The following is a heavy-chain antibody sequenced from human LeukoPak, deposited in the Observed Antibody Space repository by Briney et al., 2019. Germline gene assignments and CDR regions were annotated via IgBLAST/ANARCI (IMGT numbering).Heavy chain of an antibody. CDR3: ARARGRWLQSKHYFDY. CDR2: FDPEDGAT. J-gene: IGHJ4*02. CDR1: GYTLTEFS. D-gene: IGHD5-24*01. V-gene: IGHV1-24*01. Sequence: AASVKVSCKVSGYTLTEFSMHWVRQAPGNMIEWTGGFDPEDGATIYAQKCQGRVTMTEDTSTDTAYMELSSLRSEDTAVYYCARARGRWLQSKHYFDYWGQGTLVTVSS.